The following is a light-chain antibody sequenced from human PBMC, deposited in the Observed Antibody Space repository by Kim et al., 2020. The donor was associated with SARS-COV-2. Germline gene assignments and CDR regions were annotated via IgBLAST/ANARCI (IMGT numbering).Light chain of an antibody. Sequence: GQRVTISCSGSSSNVGGDTVNWYQQLPGTAPKLLIYSNNQRPSGVPDRFSGSKSGTSASLAISGLQSADEADYYCAAWDDSLNGWVFGGGTQLTVL. CDR2: SNN. CDR1: SSNVGGDT. CDR3: AAWDDSLNGWV. J-gene: IGLJ3*02. V-gene: IGLV1-44*01.